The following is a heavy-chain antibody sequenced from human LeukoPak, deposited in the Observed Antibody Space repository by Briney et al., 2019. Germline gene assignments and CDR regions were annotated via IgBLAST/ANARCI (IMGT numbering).Heavy chain of an antibody. CDR3: ARHLKHNDFWSGYFS. Sequence: PSETLSLTCIVSSGSISSSSYYWGWIRQSPGKGLEWIGSIYYGVSAYYNPSLKSRVTISVDTSKNQFSLKLSSVTAADTAVYYCARHLKHNDFWSGYFSWGQGTLVTVSS. D-gene: IGHD3-3*01. CDR1: SGSISSSSYY. J-gene: IGHJ5*02. V-gene: IGHV4-39*01. CDR2: IYYGVSA.